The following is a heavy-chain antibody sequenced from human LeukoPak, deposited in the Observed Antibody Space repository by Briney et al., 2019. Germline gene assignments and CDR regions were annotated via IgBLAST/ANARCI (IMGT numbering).Heavy chain of an antibody. D-gene: IGHD5-12*01. CDR1: GGSISTYY. CDR2: VFNMGST. Sequence: SETLSLTCTVSGGSISTYYWSWIRQAPGKGLEWIGYVFNMGSTNYNPSLKSRVTISVDRSKNQFALKLSSVTAADTAVYYCARNSGYPRAFDIWGQGTLVSVSS. J-gene: IGHJ3*02. CDR3: ARNSGYPRAFDI. V-gene: IGHV4-59*01.